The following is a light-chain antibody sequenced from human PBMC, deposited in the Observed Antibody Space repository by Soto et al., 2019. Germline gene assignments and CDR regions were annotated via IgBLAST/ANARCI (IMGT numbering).Light chain of an antibody. CDR1: QGISSY. V-gene: IGKV3-15*01. CDR2: AAS. CDR3: QQYYNSPLT. J-gene: IGKJ4*01. Sequence: TQSPSSLSASTGDRATLSCRASQGISSYLAWYQQKPGQAPRLLIYAASTRPTGIPARFSGSGSGTDFTLTISCLQSEDFAAYYCQQYYNSPLTFGGGTKVDIK.